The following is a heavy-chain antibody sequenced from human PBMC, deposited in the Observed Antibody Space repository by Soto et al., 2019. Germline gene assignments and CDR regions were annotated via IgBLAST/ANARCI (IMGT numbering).Heavy chain of an antibody. D-gene: IGHD2-2*01. CDR3: ARDGVPYIVVVPAANSGVDWFDP. CDR1: GFTFSSYG. Sequence: QVQLVESGGGVVQPGRSLRLSCAASGFTFSSYGMHWVRQAPGKGLEWVAVIWYDGSNKYYADSVKGRFTISRDNSKNTLYLQMNSLRAEDTAVYYCARDGVPYIVVVPAANSGVDWFDPWGQGTLVTVSS. CDR2: IWYDGSNK. J-gene: IGHJ5*02. V-gene: IGHV3-33*01.